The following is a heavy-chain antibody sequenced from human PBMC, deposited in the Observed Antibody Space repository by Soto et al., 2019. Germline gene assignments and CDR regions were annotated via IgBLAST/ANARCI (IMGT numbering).Heavy chain of an antibody. J-gene: IGHJ5*02. D-gene: IGHD1-26*01. V-gene: IGHV1-18*01. CDR3: ARVVVGDANNCVDP. Sequence: QVQLVQSGAEVKKPGASVKVSCKASGYSFTSYAITWLRQAPGQGLEWMGWISAYNGNTNYAQKLQGRVTMTTDTSTSTTYMELRSLTSDDTAVYYCARVVVGDANNCVDPWGQGTLVTVSS. CDR1: GYSFTSYA. CDR2: ISAYNGNT.